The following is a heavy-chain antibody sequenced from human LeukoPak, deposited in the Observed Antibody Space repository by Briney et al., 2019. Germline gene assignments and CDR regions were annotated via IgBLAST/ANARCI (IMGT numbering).Heavy chain of an antibody. Sequence: SETLSLTCTVSGDSISSSSYYGAWIRQPPGKGLEWIESIYYTGSIHYIPSLKSRVTISLDTSKNQFSLNLSSVTAADTAVYYCATQAAGGPLEYWGQGTLVTVSS. J-gene: IGHJ4*02. D-gene: IGHD2-15*01. CDR3: ATQAAGGPLEY. CDR2: IYYTGSI. CDR1: GDSISSSSYY. V-gene: IGHV4-39*01.